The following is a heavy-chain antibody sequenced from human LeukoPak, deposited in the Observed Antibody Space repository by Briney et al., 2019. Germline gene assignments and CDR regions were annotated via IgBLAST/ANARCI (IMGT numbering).Heavy chain of an antibody. D-gene: IGHD6-6*01. Sequence: GASVRVSCTASGYTFTSYEINWVRQAPGQGLEWMGWMNPNSGNTGYAQKFQGRVTITRNTSINTAYMELSSLRSEDTAVYYCARSVTTSSGFDPWGQGTLVTVSS. CDR3: ARSVTTSSGFDP. CDR1: GYTFTSYE. CDR2: MNPNSGNT. V-gene: IGHV1-8*03. J-gene: IGHJ5*02.